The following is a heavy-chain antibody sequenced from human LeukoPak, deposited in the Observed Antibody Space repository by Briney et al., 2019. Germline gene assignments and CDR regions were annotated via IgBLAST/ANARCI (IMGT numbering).Heavy chain of an antibody. CDR3: AKGLDSSGYPDY. J-gene: IGHJ4*02. CDR1: GFTFSSYG. CDR2: IRYDGSNK. V-gene: IGHV3-30*02. Sequence: GGSLRLSCAASGFTFSSYGMHWVRQAPGKGQEWEAFIRYDGSNKYYADSVKGRFTISRDNSKNTLYLQMNSLRAEDTDVYYCAKGLDSSGYPDYWGQGTLGTVSS. D-gene: IGHD3-22*01.